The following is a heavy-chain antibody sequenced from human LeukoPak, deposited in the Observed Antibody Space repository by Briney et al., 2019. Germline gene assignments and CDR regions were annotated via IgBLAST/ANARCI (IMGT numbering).Heavy chain of an antibody. D-gene: IGHD6-13*01. J-gene: IGHJ4*02. CDR2: ISWNSGSI. V-gene: IGHV3-9*01. Sequence: GGSLRLSCAASGFTFDDYAMHWVRQAPGKGLEWVSGISWNSGSIGYADSVKGRFTISRDNAKNSLYLQMNSLRAEDTAVYYCARARIAAAGRGGFDYWGQGTLVTVSS. CDR1: GFTFDDYA. CDR3: ARARIAAAGRGGFDY.